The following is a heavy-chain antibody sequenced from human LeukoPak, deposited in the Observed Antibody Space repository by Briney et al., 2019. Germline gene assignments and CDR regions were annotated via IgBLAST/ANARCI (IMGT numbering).Heavy chain of an antibody. CDR1: GFTFTSYG. CDR2: VWYDGRHK. Sequence: GGSLRLSCAASGFTFTSYGMHWVRQAPGKGLEWVAVVWYDGRHKYYADSVKGRFTISRDNSKNTLYLQMDSLRAEDTAVYYCARDRRGGYDWSFDYWGQGTLVTVST. D-gene: IGHD5-12*01. J-gene: IGHJ4*02. CDR3: ARDRRGGYDWSFDY. V-gene: IGHV3-33*01.